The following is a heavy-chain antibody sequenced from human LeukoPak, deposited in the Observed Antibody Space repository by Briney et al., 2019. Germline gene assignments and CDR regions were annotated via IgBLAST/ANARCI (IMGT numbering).Heavy chain of an antibody. Sequence: GGSLRLSCAASGFTFSGSAMHWVRQASGKGLEWVGRIRSIATDYATAYAASVRGRFTLSRDDSKNTAYLQMKNLKTEDRGVYYCTRVGPSTADYWGQGSLVSVSS. D-gene: IGHD3-16*01. J-gene: IGHJ4*02. CDR2: IRSIATDYAT. CDR3: TRVGPSTADY. CDR1: GFTFSGSA. V-gene: IGHV3-73*01.